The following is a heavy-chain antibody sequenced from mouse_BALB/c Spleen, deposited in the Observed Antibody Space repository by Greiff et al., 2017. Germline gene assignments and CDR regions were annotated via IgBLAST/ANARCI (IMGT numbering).Heavy chain of an antibody. Sequence: QVQLKESGAELARPGASVKLSCKASGYTFTSYWMQWVKQRPGQGLEWIGAIYPGDGDTRYTQKFKGKATLTADKSSSTAYMQLSSLASEDSAVYYCASAYAPFAYWGQGTLVTVSA. CDR1: GYTFTSYW. V-gene: IGHV1-87*01. CDR2: IYPGDGDT. CDR3: ASAYAPFAY. J-gene: IGHJ3*01. D-gene: IGHD2-12*01.